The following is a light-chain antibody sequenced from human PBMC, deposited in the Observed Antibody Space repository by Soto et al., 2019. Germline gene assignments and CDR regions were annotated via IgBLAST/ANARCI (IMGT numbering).Light chain of an antibody. CDR3: QQDNSFPLT. Sequence: DIQMTQSPSSVSSSVGDRVTITCRASQGISSGLAWYQQKPGKAPKLLISDASSVQSGVPSRFSGSGSGTDFNLTISSLQPEDFATYYWQQDNSFPLTFGGGTKVEIK. J-gene: IGKJ4*01. V-gene: IGKV1-12*01. CDR1: QGISSG. CDR2: DAS.